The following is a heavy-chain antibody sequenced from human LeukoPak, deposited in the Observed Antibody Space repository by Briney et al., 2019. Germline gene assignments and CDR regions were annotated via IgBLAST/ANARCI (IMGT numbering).Heavy chain of an antibody. CDR2: IYYSGST. J-gene: IGHJ2*01. Sequence: PSETLSLTCTVSGGSISSSIYYWGWIRQPPGKGLEWIGRIYYSGSTYYNPSLKSRVTISVDTSESQFSLKLSSVTATDTAGYYCPSAPPPYDSSGYDWYFDLWGRGTLVTVSS. D-gene: IGHD3-22*01. V-gene: IGHV4-39*07. CDR3: PSAPPPYDSSGYDWYFDL. CDR1: GGSISSSIYY.